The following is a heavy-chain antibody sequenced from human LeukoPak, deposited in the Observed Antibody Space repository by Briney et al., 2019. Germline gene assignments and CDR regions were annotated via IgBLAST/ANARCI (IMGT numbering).Heavy chain of an antibody. CDR3: ARWYYYDSSGYLLDY. CDR2: ISAYNGNT. J-gene: IGHJ4*02. Sequence: GASVKVSCKASGYTFTSYGISWVRQASGQGLEWMGWISAYNGNTNYAQKLQGRVTMTTDTSTSTAYMELRSLRSDDTAVYYCARWYYYDSSGYLLDYWGQGTLVTVSS. D-gene: IGHD3-22*01. CDR1: GYTFTSYG. V-gene: IGHV1-18*01.